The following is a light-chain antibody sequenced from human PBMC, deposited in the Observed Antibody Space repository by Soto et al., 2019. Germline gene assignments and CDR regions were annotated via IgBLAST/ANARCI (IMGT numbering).Light chain of an antibody. CDR2: RNN. CDR3: AAWDDSLVA. J-gene: IGLJ3*02. CDR1: NSNIGSNS. V-gene: IGLV1-47*01. Sequence: QAVVTQPPSLSGTPGQRVTISCSGGNSNIGSNSVYWYQLLPGTAPNLLIYRNNQRPSVVPRRSSASNSGTSASLAISGLGSEEGEDYFCAAWDDSLVAFGGGTKLTVL.